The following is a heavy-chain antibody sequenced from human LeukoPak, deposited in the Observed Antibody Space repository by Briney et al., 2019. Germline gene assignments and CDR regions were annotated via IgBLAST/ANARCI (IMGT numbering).Heavy chain of an antibody. D-gene: IGHD2-2*01. CDR1: GGTFSSYA. CDR3: ARGYCSSTSCYDDNWFDP. V-gene: IGHV1-69*04. Sequence: ASVKVSCKASGGTFSSYAISWVRQAPGQGLEWMGRIIPILGIANYAQKFQGRVTITADKSTSTAYMELSSLRSEDTAVYYCARGYCSSTSCYDDNWFDPWGQGTLVTVSS. J-gene: IGHJ5*02. CDR2: IIPILGIA.